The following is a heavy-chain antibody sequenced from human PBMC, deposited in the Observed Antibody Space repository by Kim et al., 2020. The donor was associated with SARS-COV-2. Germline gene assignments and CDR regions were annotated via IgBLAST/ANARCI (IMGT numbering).Heavy chain of an antibody. Sequence: GGSLRLSCAASGFSLTSYGMHWVRQAPGKGLEWLAVIWYDGSKKYYADCVKCRFTISRDNSKSTLYLQMNSMRVEDTAVYYCLRDPDGGFSATAVVDYWGQGTLVTVFS. J-gene: IGHJ4*02. CDR1: GFSLTSYG. V-gene: IGHV3-33*01. D-gene: IGHD6-13*01. CDR3: LRDPDGGFSATAVVDY. CDR2: IWYDGSKK.